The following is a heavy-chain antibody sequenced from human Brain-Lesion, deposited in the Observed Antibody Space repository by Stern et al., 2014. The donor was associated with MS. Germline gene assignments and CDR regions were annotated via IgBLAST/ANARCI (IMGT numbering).Heavy chain of an antibody. CDR2: IIPIFGSP. J-gene: IGHJ5*02. CDR3: AKDGPALVTNWFDP. D-gene: IGHD5-18*01. V-gene: IGHV1-69*06. Sequence: VQLVESGPEVKKPGSSVQVSCKASGGTFGTYPITLLRQAPGQGLEWMGRIIPIFGSPNYAQKFQGRVTITADRSTTTVYMKLSSLKSDDAAVYYCAKDGPALVTNWFDPWGRGTLFTVSS. CDR1: GGTFGTYP.